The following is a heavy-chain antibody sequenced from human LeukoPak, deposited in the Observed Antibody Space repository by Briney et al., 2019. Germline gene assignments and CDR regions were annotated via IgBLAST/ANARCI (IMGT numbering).Heavy chain of an antibody. CDR1: GDSISSGDYY. CDR3: ARESVYYYGSGSYWVFDY. Sequence: PSETLSLTCTVSGDSISSGDYYWSWIRQPAGRGLEWIGRISSSGSTNYNPSLKSRVTISVDTSKNQFSLKLSSVTAADTAVYYCARESVYYYGSGSYWVFDYWGQGTLVTVSS. V-gene: IGHV4-61*02. CDR2: ISSSGST. J-gene: IGHJ4*02. D-gene: IGHD3-10*01.